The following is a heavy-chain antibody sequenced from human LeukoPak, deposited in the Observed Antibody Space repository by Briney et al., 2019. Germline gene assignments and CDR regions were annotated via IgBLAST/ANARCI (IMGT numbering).Heavy chain of an antibody. J-gene: IGHJ4*02. V-gene: IGHV1-2*02. CDR2: INANSGDT. D-gene: IGHD3-22*01. CDR3: AREISGYSDY. CDR1: GYTFTGYY. Sequence: GASVKVSCKASGYTFTGYYMHWVRQAPGQGLEWRGWINANSGDTKYAQKFQGRVTMTRDTTISTAYMELSRPRSDDTAMYYCAREISGYSDYWGQGTLVTVSS.